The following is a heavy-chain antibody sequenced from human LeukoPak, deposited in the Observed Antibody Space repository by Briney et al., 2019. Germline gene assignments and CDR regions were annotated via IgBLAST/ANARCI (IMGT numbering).Heavy chain of an antibody. CDR3: ARRRYYDGSGYLE. V-gene: IGHV4-39*01. CDR2: IYYSGRT. J-gene: IGHJ1*01. CDR1: GDSVSRSDSY. D-gene: IGHD3-22*01. Sequence: SETLSLSCSVSGDSVSRSDSYWDWIRQPPGKGLQWIGTIYYSGRTYYSPSLKSRVTMSVDTSNNQFSLNLRSVTAADTAVYYCARRRYYDGSGYLEWGQGTLLSVSS.